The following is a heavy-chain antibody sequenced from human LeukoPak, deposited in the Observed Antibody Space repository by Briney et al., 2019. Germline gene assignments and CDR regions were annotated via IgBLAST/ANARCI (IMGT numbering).Heavy chain of an antibody. J-gene: IGHJ1*01. CDR1: GYTFTSYG. V-gene: IGHV1-18*01. CDR2: ISAYNGNT. Sequence: ASVKVSCKASGYTFTSYGISWVRQAPGQGLEWMGWISAYNGNTNYAQKPQGRVTMTTDTSTSTAYMELRSLRSDDTAVYYCARENIVAGGGGFQHWGQGTLVTVSS. D-gene: IGHD5-12*01. CDR3: ARENIVAGGGGFQH.